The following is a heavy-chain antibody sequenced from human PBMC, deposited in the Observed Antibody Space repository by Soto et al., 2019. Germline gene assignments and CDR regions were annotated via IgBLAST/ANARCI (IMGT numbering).Heavy chain of an antibody. CDR2: VYYSGIT. Sequence: PSETLSLNYTVSGDSVNSNNVHRGWVPQPPGRRLEFIGNVYYSGITYYNPAFESRVTISVDTSKNQFSLRLTSVTAADTAVYYCARKVVGDQFLVGDQLLYTYWVQGAQVTVAS. D-gene: IGHD2-15*01. V-gene: IGHV4-39*01. CDR1: GDSVNSNNVH. J-gene: IGHJ1*01. CDR3: ARKVVGDQFLVGDQLLYTY.